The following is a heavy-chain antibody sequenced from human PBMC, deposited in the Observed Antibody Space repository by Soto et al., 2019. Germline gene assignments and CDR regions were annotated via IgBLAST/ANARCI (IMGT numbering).Heavy chain of an antibody. D-gene: IGHD3-16*01. CDR1: GFTCNGSA. V-gene: IGHV3-73*01. CDR3: TRVGDEDY. J-gene: IGHJ4*02. Sequence: GGSLRLSCAASGFTCNGSAMHWVRQASGKGLEWVGRIRSKANSYATAYAASVKGRFTISRDDSKNTAYLQMNSLKTEDTAVYYCTRVGDEDYWGQGTLVTVFS. CDR2: IRSKANSYAT.